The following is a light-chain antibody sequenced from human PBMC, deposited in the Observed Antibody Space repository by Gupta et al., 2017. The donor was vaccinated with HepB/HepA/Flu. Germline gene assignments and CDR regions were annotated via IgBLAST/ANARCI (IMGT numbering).Light chain of an antibody. CDR2: GAS. V-gene: IGKV3-15*01. CDR1: QSVSSN. J-gene: IGKJ1*01. Sequence: EIVMTQSPATLSVSPGERTTLSCRASQSVSSNLAWYQQKPGQAPRLLIYGASTRATGIPARFSGSGSGTEXTLTISXRQSEDFAVYYCQQYNNWPLWTFGXGTKVEIK. CDR3: QQYNNWPLWT.